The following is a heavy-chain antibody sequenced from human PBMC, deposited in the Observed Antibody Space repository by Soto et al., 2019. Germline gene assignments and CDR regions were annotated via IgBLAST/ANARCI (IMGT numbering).Heavy chain of an antibody. Sequence: SETLSLTCTVSGGSISSYYWSWIRQPPGKGLEWIGYIYYSGSTNCNPSLKSRVTISVDTSKNQFSLKLSSVTAADTAVYYCARQDRDYGDYLDAFDIWGQGTMVTVSS. CDR1: GGSISSYY. J-gene: IGHJ3*02. D-gene: IGHD4-17*01. CDR3: ARQDRDYGDYLDAFDI. V-gene: IGHV4-59*08. CDR2: IYYSGST.